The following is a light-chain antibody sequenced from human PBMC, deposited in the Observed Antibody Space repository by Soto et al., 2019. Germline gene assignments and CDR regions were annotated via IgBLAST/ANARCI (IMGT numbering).Light chain of an antibody. J-gene: IGKJ4*01. CDR3: EQFGSYSLT. CDR1: QSISTS. Sequence: DIQMTQSPSILSASVGDRVTITCRASQSISTSLAWYQQKPGKAPNLLISKASNLETGVPSRFSGSGSGTECTLTISSLQTDDFATYYCEQFGSYSLTCRGGTKVDIK. V-gene: IGKV1-5*03. CDR2: KAS.